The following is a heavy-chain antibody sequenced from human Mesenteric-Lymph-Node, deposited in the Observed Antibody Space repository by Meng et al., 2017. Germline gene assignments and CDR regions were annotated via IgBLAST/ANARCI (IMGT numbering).Heavy chain of an antibody. V-gene: IGHV1-69*13. CDR3: AVKVLGYCSSTSCYRLRDYYYYYGMDV. CDR1: GGTFSSYA. CDR2: IIPIFGTA. J-gene: IGHJ6*02. Sequence: SVKVSCKASGGTFSSYAISWVRQAPGQGLEWMGGIIPIFGTANYAQKFQGRVTITADESTSTAYMELSSLRSEDTAAYYCAVKVLGYCSSTSCYRLRDYYYYYGMDVWGQGTTVTVSS. D-gene: IGHD2-2*02.